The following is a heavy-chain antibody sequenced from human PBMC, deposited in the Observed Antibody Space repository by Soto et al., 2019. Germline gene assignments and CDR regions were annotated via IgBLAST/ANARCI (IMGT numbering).Heavy chain of an antibody. CDR2: VSYDATYQ. Sequence: QLQLVESGGGMVQPGKSLRLSCAVSGFTVRTYDMHWVRQAPGRGLEWVAVVSYDATYQNYAESVKGRFTVSRDNSKNTLYLQMNSLRAEDTAVYYCAKVSISKSSAVTFDSWGRGTLVTVSS. CDR1: GFTVRTYD. CDR3: AKVSISKSSAVTFDS. J-gene: IGHJ4*02. D-gene: IGHD2-15*01. V-gene: IGHV3-30*18.